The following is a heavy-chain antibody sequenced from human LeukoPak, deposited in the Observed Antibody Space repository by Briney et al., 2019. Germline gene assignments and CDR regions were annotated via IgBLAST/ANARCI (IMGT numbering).Heavy chain of an antibody. CDR3: PRKYSGTNPFDY. J-gene: IGHJ4*02. CDR2: INNSGGST. V-gene: IGHV3-23*01. D-gene: IGHD1-26*01. Sequence: PGGSLRLSCAASGFTLNNYAMSWVRQAPGKGLEWVSIINNSGGSTYYADSVKGRFTISRDLSKNTLYLQMNSLRAEDTALYYCPRKYSGTNPFDYWGQGTLVTVSS. CDR1: GFTLNNYA.